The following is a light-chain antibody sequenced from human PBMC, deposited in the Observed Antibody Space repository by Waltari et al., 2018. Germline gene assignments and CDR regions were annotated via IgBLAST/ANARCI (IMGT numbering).Light chain of an antibody. CDR2: NTS. Sequence: DVQMTQAPSSLSASVGDRPTITCRASHNIGTYLNWYHQKPGKAPQLLIFNTSRLQNGVPSRFSGGASGADFTLTISSLQPEDFATYFCQQSNETPFTFGPGTRV. J-gene: IGKJ3*01. CDR3: QQSNETPFT. CDR1: HNIGTY. V-gene: IGKV1-39*01.